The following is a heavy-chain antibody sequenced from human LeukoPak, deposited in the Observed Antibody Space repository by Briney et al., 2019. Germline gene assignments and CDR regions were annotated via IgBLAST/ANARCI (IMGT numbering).Heavy chain of an antibody. CDR2: IYYSGNT. V-gene: IGHV4-59*01. J-gene: IGHJ3*02. CDR3: ARALPAFDI. CDR1: GGSISSYY. Sequence: SETLSLTCTVSGGSISSYYWSWIRQPPGKGLEWVGYIYYSGNTNYNPSLKSRVTISVDTSKNQFSLKLSSVTAADTAVYYCARALPAFDIWGQGTMVTVSS.